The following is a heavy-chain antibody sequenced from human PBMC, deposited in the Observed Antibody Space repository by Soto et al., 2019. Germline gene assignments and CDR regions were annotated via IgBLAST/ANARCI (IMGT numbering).Heavy chain of an antibody. J-gene: IGHJ3*02. CDR3: AKGKEYGHWNYAFDI. Sequence: PGGSLRLSCAASGFTFSSYAMSWVRQAPGKGLEWVSAISGSGGSTYYADSVKGRFTISRDNSKNTLYLQMNRLRAEDTAVYYCAKGKEYGHWNYAFDIWGQGKMVTVSS. D-gene: IGHD1-1*01. CDR1: GFTFSSYA. CDR2: ISGSGGST. V-gene: IGHV3-23*01.